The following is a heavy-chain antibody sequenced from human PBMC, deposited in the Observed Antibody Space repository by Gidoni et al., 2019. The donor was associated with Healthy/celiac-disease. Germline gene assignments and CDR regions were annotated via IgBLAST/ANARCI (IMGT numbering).Heavy chain of an antibody. J-gene: IGHJ5*02. V-gene: IGHV3-21*01. CDR3: ARDYGDYVECWFDP. CDR1: GFTFSSYS. Sequence: EVQLVESGGGLVKPGGSLRLSCAASGFTFSSYSMNGVRQAPGKGLEWVSSISSSSSYIYYADSVKGRFTISRDNAKNSLYLQMNSLRAEDTAVYYCARDYGDYVECWFDPWGQGTLVTVSS. D-gene: IGHD4-17*01. CDR2: ISSSSSYI.